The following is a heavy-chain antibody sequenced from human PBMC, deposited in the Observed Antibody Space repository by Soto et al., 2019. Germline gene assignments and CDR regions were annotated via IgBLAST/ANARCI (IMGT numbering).Heavy chain of an antibody. CDR1: GYTFTSYD. V-gene: IGHV1-8*01. D-gene: IGHD2-2*01. J-gene: IGHJ6*03. CDR2: MNPNSGNT. CDR3: ARGLVVSAARWHYYHYQLAV. Sequence: ASVKVSCKASGYTFTSYDINWVRQATGQGLEWMGWMNPNSGNTGYAQKFQGRVTMTRNTSISTAYMELSSLRSEDTAVYYCARGLVVSAARWHYYHYQLAVPAKGSTVTGSS.